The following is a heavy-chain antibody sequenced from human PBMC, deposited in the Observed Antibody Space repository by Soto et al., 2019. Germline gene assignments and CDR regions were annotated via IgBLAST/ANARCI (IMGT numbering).Heavy chain of an antibody. V-gene: IGHV3-33*01. CDR2: IWYDGSNK. CDR1: GFTFSSYG. CDR3: ARDSYCSSTSCLPGYYYYYMDV. Sequence: PGGSLRLSCAASGFTFSSYGMHWVRQAPGKGLEWVAVIWYDGSNKYYADSVKGRFTISRDNSKNTLYLQMNSLRAEDTAVYYCARDSYCSSTSCLPGYYYYYMDVWGKGTTVTVSS. D-gene: IGHD2-2*01. J-gene: IGHJ6*03.